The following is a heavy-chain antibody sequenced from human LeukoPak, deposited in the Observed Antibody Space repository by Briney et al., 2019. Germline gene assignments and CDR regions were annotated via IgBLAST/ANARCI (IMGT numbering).Heavy chain of an antibody. CDR1: GFTFSSYD. J-gene: IGHJ4*02. D-gene: IGHD6-19*01. CDR2: IGTAGDT. CDR3: ARAGIVAVAGAIDY. V-gene: IGHV3-13*04. Sequence: GGSLRLSCAASGFTFSSYDVHWVRQATGKGLEWVSAIGTAGDTYYPGSVKGRFTISRENAKNSLYLQMNSLRAGDTAVYYCARAGIVAVAGAIDYWGQGTLVTVSS.